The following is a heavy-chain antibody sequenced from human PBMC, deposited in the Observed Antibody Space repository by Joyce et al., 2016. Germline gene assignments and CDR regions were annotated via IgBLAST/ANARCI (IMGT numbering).Heavy chain of an antibody. CDR3: ARASYDDGSGEHEYFQH. V-gene: IGHV4-61*01. D-gene: IGHD3-22*01. CDR1: GGSVNSGIYY. J-gene: IGHJ1*01. CDR2: IYHNGGT. Sequence: QVELHESGPGLVKPSETLSLTCSVTGGSVNSGIYYWTWLRQSPGKRLEWIGHIYHNGGTDYNPYLKSRVSISLDMSKNEISLNLSSVGATDTAVYYCARASYDDGSGEHEYFQHWGQGTLVSVSS.